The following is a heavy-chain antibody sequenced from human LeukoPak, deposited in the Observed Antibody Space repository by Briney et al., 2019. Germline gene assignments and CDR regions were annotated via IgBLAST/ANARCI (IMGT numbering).Heavy chain of an antibody. D-gene: IGHD4-17*01. CDR2: IKSKTDGGTT. Sequence: PGGSLRLSCAASGFTFSSYAMSSVRQAPGKGLEWVGRIKSKTDGGTTDYAAPVKGRFTISRDDSKNTLYLQMNSLKTKDTAVYYCTNGDYGLWYWGQGTLVTVSS. CDR3: TNGDYGLWY. V-gene: IGHV3-15*01. J-gene: IGHJ4*02. CDR1: GFTFSSYA.